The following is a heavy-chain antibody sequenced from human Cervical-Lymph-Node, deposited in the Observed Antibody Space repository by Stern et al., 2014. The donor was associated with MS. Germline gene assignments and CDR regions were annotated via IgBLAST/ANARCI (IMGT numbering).Heavy chain of an antibody. D-gene: IGHD2-15*01. J-gene: IGHJ4*02. CDR3: GRDTCRGGGCYFRY. CDR1: GFIFSNYA. Sequence: VQLEESGGGVVQPGRSLRLSCAASGFIFSNYAMHWVRQAPGKGLDWVAFVSNEGSKQFYADSVKGRFTISRDNANNTLYLQMNSLSPEDTAVYYCGRDTCRGGGCYFRYWGQGILITVSS. V-gene: IGHV3-30-3*01. CDR2: VSNEGSKQ.